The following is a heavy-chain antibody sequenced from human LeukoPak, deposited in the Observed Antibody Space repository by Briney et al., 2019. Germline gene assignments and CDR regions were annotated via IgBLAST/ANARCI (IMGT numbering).Heavy chain of an antibody. CDR3: ARSYSSSPEYFQH. CDR2: IYYSGST. V-gene: IGHV4-59*08. J-gene: IGHJ1*01. D-gene: IGHD6-13*01. Sequence: PSETLSLTCTVSGGSISSYYWSWIRQPPGKGQEWIGYIYYSGSTNYNPSLKSRVTISVDTSKNQFSLKLSSVTAADTAVYYCARSYSSSPEYFQHWGQGTLVTVSS. CDR1: GGSISSYY.